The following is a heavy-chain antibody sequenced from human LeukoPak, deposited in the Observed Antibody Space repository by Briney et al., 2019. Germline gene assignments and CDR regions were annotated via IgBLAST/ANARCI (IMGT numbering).Heavy chain of an antibody. CDR2: INPNSGGT. CDR1: GYTFTGYY. J-gene: IGHJ4*02. V-gene: IGHV1-2*06. Sequence: GASVKVSCKASGYTFTGYYMHWVRQAPGQGLEWMGRINPNSGGTNYAQKFQGRVTMTRDTSISTAYMELSRLRSDDTAVYYCARVIQKYSSSSIDYWGQGTLVTVSS. D-gene: IGHD6-6*01. CDR3: ARVIQKYSSSSIDY.